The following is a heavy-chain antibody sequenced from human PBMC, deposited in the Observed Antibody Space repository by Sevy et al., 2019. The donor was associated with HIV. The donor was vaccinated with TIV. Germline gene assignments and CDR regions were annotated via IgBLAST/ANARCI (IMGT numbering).Heavy chain of an antibody. V-gene: IGHV5-51*01. Sequence: GESLKISCKGSGYSFTSYWIGWVRQMPGKGLEWMGIIYPGDSDTRYSPSFQGQVTLSADKSISTAYLQWSSLKASDTAMYYCARGQVVPAAISWFDPWGQGTLVTVSS. CDR1: GYSFTSYW. CDR2: IYPGDSDT. J-gene: IGHJ5*02. D-gene: IGHD2-2*01. CDR3: ARGQVVPAAISWFDP.